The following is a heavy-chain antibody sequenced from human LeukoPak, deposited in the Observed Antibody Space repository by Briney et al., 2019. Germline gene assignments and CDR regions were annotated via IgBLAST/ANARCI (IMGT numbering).Heavy chain of an antibody. V-gene: IGHV4-59*08. D-gene: IGHD3-3*01. CDR3: ARTPKPYYDFWSGYHTYYYYGMDV. Sequence: SETLSLTCTVSGGSISSYYWSWIRQPPGKGLVWIGYIYYSGSTNYNPSLKSRVTISVDTSKNQFSLKLSSVTAADTAVYYCARTPKPYYDFWSGYHTYYYYGMDVWGQGTTVTVSS. J-gene: IGHJ6*02. CDR1: GGSISSYY. CDR2: IYYSGST.